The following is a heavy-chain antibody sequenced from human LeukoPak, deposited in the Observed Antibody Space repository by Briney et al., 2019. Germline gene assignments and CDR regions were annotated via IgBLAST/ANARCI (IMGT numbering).Heavy chain of an antibody. Sequence: GGSLRLSCAASGFTFSSYAMSWVRQAPGKGLEWVSAISGSGGSTYYADSVKGRFTISRDDSKNTLYLQMNSLRAEDTAVYYCAKKAPYDSSGYYFAGYFDYWGQGTLVTVSS. CDR1: GFTFSSYA. V-gene: IGHV3-23*01. CDR2: ISGSGGST. D-gene: IGHD3-22*01. J-gene: IGHJ4*02. CDR3: AKKAPYDSSGYYFAGYFDY.